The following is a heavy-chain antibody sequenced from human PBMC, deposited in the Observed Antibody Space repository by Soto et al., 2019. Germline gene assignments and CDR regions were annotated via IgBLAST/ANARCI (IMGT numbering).Heavy chain of an antibody. Sequence: AASVKVSCKAFGYTFTSYAMHWVRQAPGQRLEWMGWINAGNGNTKYSQKFQGRVTITRDTSASTAYMELRSLRSDDTAVYYCAREDPPRLNWGQGTLVTVSS. CDR1: GYTFTSYA. CDR3: AREDPPRLN. J-gene: IGHJ4*02. D-gene: IGHD2-21*01. V-gene: IGHV1-3*01. CDR2: INAGNGNT.